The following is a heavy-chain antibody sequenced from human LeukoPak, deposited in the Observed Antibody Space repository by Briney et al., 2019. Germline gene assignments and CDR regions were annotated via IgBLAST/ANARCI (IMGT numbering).Heavy chain of an antibody. CDR1: GFTFSSYW. Sequence: SGGSLRLSCAASGFTFSSYWIHWVRQAPGKGLVWVSHINSDGSGATYADSVKGRLTISRDNSKNTLYLQMNSLRAEDTAVYYCARDKGSIPDYWGQGTLVTVSS. V-gene: IGHV3-74*01. CDR3: ARDKGSIPDY. D-gene: IGHD2-2*02. CDR2: INSDGSGA. J-gene: IGHJ4*02.